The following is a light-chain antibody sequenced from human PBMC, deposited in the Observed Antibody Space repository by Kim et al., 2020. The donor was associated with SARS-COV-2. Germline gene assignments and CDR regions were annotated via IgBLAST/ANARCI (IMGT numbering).Light chain of an antibody. J-gene: IGLJ3*02. CDR1: SSNIGAGYD. V-gene: IGLV1-40*01. CDR2: GNS. CDR3: QSYDSSLSGFGV. Sequence: QSVLTQPPSVSGAPGQRVTISCTGSSSNIGAGYDVHWYQQLPGTAPKLLIYGNSNRPSGVPDRFSGSKSGTSASLAITGLQAEDEADHYCQSYDSSLSGFGVFGGGTQLTVL.